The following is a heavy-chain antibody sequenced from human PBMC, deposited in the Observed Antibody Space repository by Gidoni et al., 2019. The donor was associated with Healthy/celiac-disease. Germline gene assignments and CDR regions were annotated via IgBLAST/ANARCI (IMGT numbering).Heavy chain of an antibody. CDR1: GYSFTSYW. V-gene: IGHV5-51*01. CDR2: IYPGDSDT. D-gene: IGHD3-3*01. CDR3: ARLPDFWSGYTEYYFDY. Sequence: EVQLVQSGAEVTKPGESLKISCTGSGYSFTSYWIGWVRQMPGKGLEWMGIIYPGDSDTRYSPSFQGQVTISADKSISTAYLQWSSLKASDTAMYYCARLPDFWSGYTEYYFDYWGQGTLVTVSS. J-gene: IGHJ4*02.